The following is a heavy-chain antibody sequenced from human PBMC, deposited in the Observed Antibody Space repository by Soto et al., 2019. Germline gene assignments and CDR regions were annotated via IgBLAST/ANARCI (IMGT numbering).Heavy chain of an antibody. CDR2: IYYTGTT. D-gene: IGHD2-15*01. CDR3: ARHTPAISISDH. CDR1: GGSISSAGYS. Sequence: PSETLSLTCGVSGGSISSAGYSWSWIRQPPGKGLEWIGYIYYTGTTYYNPSLKIRVTISLDRSKNQFSLKLSSVTAADTAVYYCARHTPAISISDHWGQGTLVTVSS. V-gene: IGHV4-30-2*01. J-gene: IGHJ4*02.